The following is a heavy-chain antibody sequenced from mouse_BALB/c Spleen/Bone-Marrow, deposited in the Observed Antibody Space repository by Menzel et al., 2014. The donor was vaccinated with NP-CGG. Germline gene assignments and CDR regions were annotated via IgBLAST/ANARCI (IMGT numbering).Heavy chain of an antibody. CDR3: GRLGYYGCFAY. V-gene: IGHV4-1*02. CDR1: GFDFSGFW. Sequence: DVMLVESGGGLVQPGGSLKLSCAASGFDFSGFWMGWVRQAPGKGLEWIGEINPDSSTINYTPSLKDRFIISRDNAKNTLHLQMNKVRSEDTALYYCGRLGYYGCFAYWGQGALVTVSA. J-gene: IGHJ3*01. D-gene: IGHD2-3*01. CDR2: INPDSSTI.